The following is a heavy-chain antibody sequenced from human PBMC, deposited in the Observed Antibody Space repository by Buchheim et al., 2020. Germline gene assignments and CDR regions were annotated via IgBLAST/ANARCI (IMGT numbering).Heavy chain of an antibody. CDR3: VRGLRVAAAGNFQY. CDR1: AGSITSGDYY. Sequence: QVQLQESGPGLVEPSQTLSLTCTSSAGSITSGDYYWSWIRQPPGKGLEWIGNIYYRGSTYYSPSLTSRVTMSLDTSNNQFSLKLSSVTAADTGVYYCVRGLRVAAAGNFQYWGQGTL. V-gene: IGHV4-30-4*01. J-gene: IGHJ1*01. D-gene: IGHD6-13*01. CDR2: IYYRGST.